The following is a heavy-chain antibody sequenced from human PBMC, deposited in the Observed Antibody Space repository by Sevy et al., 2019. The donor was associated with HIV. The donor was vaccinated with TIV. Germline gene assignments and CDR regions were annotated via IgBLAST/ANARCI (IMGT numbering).Heavy chain of an antibody. V-gene: IGHV3-21*01. CDR1: GFTFSSYS. Sequence: GGSLRLSCAASGFTFSSYSMNWVRQAPGKGLEWVSSISSSSSYIYYADSVKGRFTISRDNAKNSLYLQMNSLRAQETAVYYCARAEGSVVVVAATPAAFDIWGQGTMVTVSS. CDR3: ARAEGSVVVVAATPAAFDI. J-gene: IGHJ3*02. CDR2: ISSSSSYI. D-gene: IGHD2-15*01.